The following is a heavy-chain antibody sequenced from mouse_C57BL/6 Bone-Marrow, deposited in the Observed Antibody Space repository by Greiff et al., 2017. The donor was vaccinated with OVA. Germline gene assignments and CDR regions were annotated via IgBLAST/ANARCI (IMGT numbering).Heavy chain of an antibody. CDR1: GFNIKDDY. Sequence: VQLQQSGAELVRPGASVKLSCTASGFNIKDDYMHWVKQRPEQGLEWIGWIDPENGDTEYASKFQGKATITADTSSNTAYLQLSSLTSEDTAVYCCTKGLLLPYWGQGTLVTVSA. D-gene: IGHD1-1*01. J-gene: IGHJ3*01. CDR2: IDPENGDT. V-gene: IGHV14-4*01. CDR3: TKGLLLPY.